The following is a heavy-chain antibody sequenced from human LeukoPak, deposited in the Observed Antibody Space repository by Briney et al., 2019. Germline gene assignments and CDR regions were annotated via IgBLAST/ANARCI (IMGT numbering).Heavy chain of an antibody. Sequence: GGSLRLSCAASGFTFSSYDMTWVRQTPGKGLQWVALISRSDGTTYYADSVKGRFTISRDNSKNTLYLQMTSLRAEDTAEYYCAKRGGTESFYYYYYMDVWGKGTTVTVSS. CDR1: GFTFSSYD. J-gene: IGHJ6*03. CDR2: ISRSDGTT. D-gene: IGHD2-15*01. CDR3: AKRGGTESFYYYYYMDV. V-gene: IGHV3-23*01.